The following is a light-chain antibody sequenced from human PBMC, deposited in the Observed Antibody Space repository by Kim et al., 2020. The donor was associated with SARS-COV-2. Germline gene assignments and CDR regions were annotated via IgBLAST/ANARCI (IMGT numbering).Light chain of an antibody. Sequence: ASVGDRFTITCRASQDIGNDLGWYQQSPGRAPKRLIYGASNLQSGVPSRFSGSGSETEFTLTINSLQPEDFATYFCRQHRTYPITFGQGTRLEIK. CDR2: GAS. CDR3: RQHRTYPIT. CDR1: QDIGND. J-gene: IGKJ5*01. V-gene: IGKV1-17*01.